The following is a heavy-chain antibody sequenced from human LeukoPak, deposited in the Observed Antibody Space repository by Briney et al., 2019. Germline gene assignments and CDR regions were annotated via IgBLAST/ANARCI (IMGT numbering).Heavy chain of an antibody. CDR3: ARARLWFGELSTRAPFDY. CDR2: ISGSSSYI. V-gene: IGHV3-21*01. CDR1: GFTFSSYS. D-gene: IGHD3-10*01. Sequence: GGSLRLSCAASGFTFSSYSMNWVRQAPGKGLEWVSSISGSSSYIYYADSVKGRFTISRDNAKNSLYLQMNSLRAEDTAVYYCARARLWFGELSTRAPFDYWGQGTLVTVSS. J-gene: IGHJ4*02.